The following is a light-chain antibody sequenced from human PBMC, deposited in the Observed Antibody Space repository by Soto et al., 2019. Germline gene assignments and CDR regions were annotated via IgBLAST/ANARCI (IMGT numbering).Light chain of an antibody. CDR3: QQSYSTPRS. CDR1: QSISSS. J-gene: IGKJ1*01. Sequence: DIQMTQSPSSLSASVGAIVTITFRASQSISSSLNWYQQKPVKAPNLLSYAASSLQSGVPSRFIGSGSGTDFTLTISSLQPADFATYYGQQSYSTPRSFGQGTQVESK. V-gene: IGKV1-39*01. CDR2: AAS.